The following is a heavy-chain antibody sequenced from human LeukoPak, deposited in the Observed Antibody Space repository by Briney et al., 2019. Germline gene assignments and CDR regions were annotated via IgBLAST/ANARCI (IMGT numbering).Heavy chain of an antibody. CDR3: ARDGGPWYPNYYDSSGYYYVLGWFDP. CDR2: IYYSGST. D-gene: IGHD3-22*01. V-gene: IGHV4-39*07. J-gene: IGHJ5*02. CDR1: GGSISSSSYY. Sequence: SETLSLTCTVSGGSISSSSYYWGWIRQPPGKGLESIGTIYYSGSTYYNPSLKSRVTISVDTSKNQFSLKLSSVTAADTAVYYCARDGGPWYPNYYDSSGYYYVLGWFDPWGQGTLVTVSS.